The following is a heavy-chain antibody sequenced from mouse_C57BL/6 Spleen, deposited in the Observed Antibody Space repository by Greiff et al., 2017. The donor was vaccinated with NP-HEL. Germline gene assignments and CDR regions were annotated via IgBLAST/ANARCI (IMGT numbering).Heavy chain of an antibody. CDR3: ARSYYYGRSGAMDY. D-gene: IGHD1-1*01. V-gene: IGHV1-55*01. CDR2: IYPGSGST. Sequence: QVQLQQPGAELVKPGASVKMSCKASGYTFTSYWITWVKQRPGQGLEWIGDIYPGSGSTNYNEKFKSKATLTVDTSSSTAYMQLSSLTSEDSAVYYCARSYYYGRSGAMDYWGQGTSVTVSS. CDR1: GYTFTSYW. J-gene: IGHJ4*01.